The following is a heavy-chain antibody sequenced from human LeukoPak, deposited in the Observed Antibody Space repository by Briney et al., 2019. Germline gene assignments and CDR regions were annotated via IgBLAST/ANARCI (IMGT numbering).Heavy chain of an antibody. CDR1: GGSFSGYY. J-gene: IGHJ4*02. D-gene: IGHD3-10*01. CDR2: INHSGST. CDR3: ARERNYYGSGRLDY. Sequence: SETLSLTCAVYGGSFSGYYWSLIRQPPGKGLEWIGEINHSGSTNYNPSLKSRVTISVDTSKNQFSLKLSSVTAADTAVYYCARERNYYGSGRLDYWGQGTLVTVSS. V-gene: IGHV4-34*01.